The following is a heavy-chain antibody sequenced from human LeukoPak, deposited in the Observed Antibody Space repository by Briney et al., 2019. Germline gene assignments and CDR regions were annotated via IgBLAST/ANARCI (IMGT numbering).Heavy chain of an antibody. CDR3: ARDFVYGSGSYPFDY. CDR1: GFTFSSYA. CDR2: ISGSGGST. D-gene: IGHD3-10*01. J-gene: IGHJ4*02. Sequence: PGGSLRLSCAASGFTFSSYAMSWVRQAPGRGLEWVSAISGSGGSTYYADSVKGRFTISRDNSKNTLYLQMNSLRAEDTAVYYCARDFVYGSGSYPFDYWGQGTLVTVSS. V-gene: IGHV3-23*01.